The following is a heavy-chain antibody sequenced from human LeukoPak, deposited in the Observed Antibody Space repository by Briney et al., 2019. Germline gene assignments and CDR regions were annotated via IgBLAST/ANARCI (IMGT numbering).Heavy chain of an antibody. CDR3: ARIPVATNWFDP. CDR1: GFTFSSYA. CDR2: ISGSGGST. Sequence: GGSLRLSCAASGFTFSSYAMSWVRQAPGKGLEWVSAISGSGGSTYYADSVKGRFTISRDNSKNTLYLQMNSLRAEDTAVYYCARIPVATNWFDPWGQGTLVTVSS. D-gene: IGHD2-15*01. V-gene: IGHV3-23*01. J-gene: IGHJ5*02.